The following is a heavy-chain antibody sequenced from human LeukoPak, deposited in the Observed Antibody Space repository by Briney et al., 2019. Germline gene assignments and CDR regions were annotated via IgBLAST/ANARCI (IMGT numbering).Heavy chain of an antibody. CDR2: IYPGDSDV. D-gene: IGHD2-15*01. V-gene: IGHV5-51*01. CDR3: ARLYRYCSGGDCYPYYFEN. Sequence: GESLKISCEGSGYSFTVYWIGWGRQMPVKGVVWMGIIYPGDSDVTYTPSFQGQVTISADKSINTAYLQWSSLKASDTDLYYCARLYRYCSGGDCYPYYFENWGQGTLVTVSS. J-gene: IGHJ4*02. CDR1: GYSFTVYW.